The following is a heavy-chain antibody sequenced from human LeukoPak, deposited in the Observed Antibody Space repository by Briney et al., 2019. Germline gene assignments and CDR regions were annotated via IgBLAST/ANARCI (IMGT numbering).Heavy chain of an antibody. Sequence: QPEGSLRLSCAASGFTFSSYAMSWVRQAPGKGLEWVSAISGSGGSTYYADSVKGRFTISRDNSKNTLYLQMNSLRAEDTAVYYCAKGWSSGYYYAVECWGQGTLVTVSS. CDR2: ISGSGGST. CDR1: GFTFSSYA. D-gene: IGHD3-22*01. V-gene: IGHV3-23*01. J-gene: IGHJ4*02. CDR3: AKGWSSGYYYAVEC.